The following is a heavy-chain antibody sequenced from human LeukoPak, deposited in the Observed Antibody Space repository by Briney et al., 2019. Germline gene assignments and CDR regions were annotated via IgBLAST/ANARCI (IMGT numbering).Heavy chain of an antibody. D-gene: IGHD2-15*01. CDR2: ISSSSSYI. CDR3: ARKEVAAPFDY. CDR1: GFTFSSYS. J-gene: IGHJ4*02. V-gene: IGHV3-21*01. Sequence: TGGSLRLSCAASGFTFSSYSMNWVRQAPGKGLEWVSSISSSSSYIYYADSVKGRFTISRDNAKNSLYLQMNRLRAEDTAVYYCARKEVAAPFDYWGQGTLVTVSS.